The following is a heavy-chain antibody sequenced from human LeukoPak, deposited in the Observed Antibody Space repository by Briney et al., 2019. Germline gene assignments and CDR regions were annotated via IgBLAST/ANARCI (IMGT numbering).Heavy chain of an antibody. CDR3: ATSGSGSYSGIFDY. D-gene: IGHD1-26*01. J-gene: IGHJ4*02. V-gene: IGHV4-39*01. Sequence: PSETLSLTCTVSGGSISSSSYYWGWIRQPPGKGLEWIGSIYYSGSTYYNPSLKSRVTISVDTSKNQFSLKLSSVTAADTAVYYCATSGSGSYSGIFDYWGQGTLVTVSS. CDR1: GGSISSSSYY. CDR2: IYYSGST.